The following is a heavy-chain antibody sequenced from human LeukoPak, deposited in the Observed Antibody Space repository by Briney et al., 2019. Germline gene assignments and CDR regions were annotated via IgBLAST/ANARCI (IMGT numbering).Heavy chain of an antibody. D-gene: IGHD1-1*01. J-gene: IGHJ4*02. CDR3: AGRYNWNDRNDY. CDR2: INTSGST. Sequence: PSQTLSLTCTVSGGSVSSGSYFWSWIRQPAGKGLEWIGRINTSGSTNYNPSLKSRVTISVDTSKNQFSLKLSSATAADTAVYYCAGRYNWNDRNDYWGQGTLVTVSS. V-gene: IGHV4-61*02. CDR1: GGSVSSGSYF.